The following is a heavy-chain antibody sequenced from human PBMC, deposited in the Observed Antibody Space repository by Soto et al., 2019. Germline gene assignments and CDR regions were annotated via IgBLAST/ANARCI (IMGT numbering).Heavy chain of an antibody. D-gene: IGHD2-2*02. Sequence: PGGSLRLSCAASGLTFSSYGMHWVRQAPGKGLEWVAVIWYDGSNKYYADSVKGRFTISRDNSKNTLYLQMNSLRAEDTAVYYCARDRVVVVPAAIPLDYYYYGMDVWGQGTTVAVSS. V-gene: IGHV3-33*01. CDR2: IWYDGSNK. CDR1: GLTFSSYG. J-gene: IGHJ6*02. CDR3: ARDRVVVVPAAIPLDYYYYGMDV.